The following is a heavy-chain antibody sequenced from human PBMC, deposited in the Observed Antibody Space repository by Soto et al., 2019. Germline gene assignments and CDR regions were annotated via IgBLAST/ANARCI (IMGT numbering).Heavy chain of an antibody. CDR3: ARYYCAGGTCYNFEH. V-gene: IGHV4-59*01. Sequence: SETLSLTCTVSGDSINPYYWSWIRQPPGKGLEWIGYVYYNGDTNSNPSLKSRVSISVETSKNQFSLRLSSVTTADTAIYYCARYYCAGGTCYNFEHWSQGTLVTVYS. D-gene: IGHD2-15*01. CDR2: VYYNGDT. J-gene: IGHJ4*02. CDR1: GDSINPYY.